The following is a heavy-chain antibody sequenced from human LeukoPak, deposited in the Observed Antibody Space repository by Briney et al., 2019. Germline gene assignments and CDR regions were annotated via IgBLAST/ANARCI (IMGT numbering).Heavy chain of an antibody. J-gene: IGHJ3*02. V-gene: IGHV1-8*03. CDR2: MNPNSGNT. CDR1: GYTFTSYG. CDR3: ARGGSGWSSAFDI. D-gene: IGHD6-19*01. Sequence: GASVKVSCKASGYTFTSYGISWVRQAPGQGLEWMGWMNPNSGNTGYAQKFQGRVTITRNTSISTAYMELSSLRSEDTAVYYCARGGSGWSSAFDIWGQGTMVTVSS.